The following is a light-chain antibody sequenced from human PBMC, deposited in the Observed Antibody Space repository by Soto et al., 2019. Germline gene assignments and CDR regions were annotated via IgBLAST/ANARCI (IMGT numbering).Light chain of an antibody. V-gene: IGKV4-1*01. CDR1: QRVLSSSTIQNY. Sequence: DTVMTQSPDSLTVSLGERATINCKSSQRVLSSSTIQNYLAWYQQKPGQPPKLLICWASTRESGVPDRFSGSGSGTDFTPTIDSLQAEDVAVYYCHQHLTFPYTFGQGTKLEIK. CDR3: HQHLTFPYT. J-gene: IGKJ2*01. CDR2: WAS.